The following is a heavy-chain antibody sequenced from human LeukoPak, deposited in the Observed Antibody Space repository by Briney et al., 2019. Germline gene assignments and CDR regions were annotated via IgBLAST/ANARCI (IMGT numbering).Heavy chain of an antibody. CDR1: GYTFANFG. Sequence: ASVKGSCKASGYTFANFGINWVRQAPGQGLEWMGWISAYNVNTNYTQKFQGRVTMTTDTSTGTAYMELRSLRSDDTAVYYCARDDGDYWGQGTLVTVSS. CDR3: ARDDGDY. CDR2: ISAYNVNT. J-gene: IGHJ4*02. V-gene: IGHV1-18*01.